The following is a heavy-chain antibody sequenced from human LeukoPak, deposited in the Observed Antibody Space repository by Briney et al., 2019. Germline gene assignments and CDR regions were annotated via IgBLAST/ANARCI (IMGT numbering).Heavy chain of an antibody. J-gene: IGHJ6*02. V-gene: IGHV4-31*03. CDR1: GDSINSGGYY. CDR3: ARDPGGFGELFGTSGLDV. D-gene: IGHD3-10*01. Sequence: SQTLSLTCTVSGDSINSGGYYWSWICQHPGKGLEWIGFIYYTGYTYSNPSLKSRFAISLDTSKNQFSLKLNSVTAADTAVYYCARDPGGFGELFGTSGLDVWGQGTTVLVSS. CDR2: IYYTGYT.